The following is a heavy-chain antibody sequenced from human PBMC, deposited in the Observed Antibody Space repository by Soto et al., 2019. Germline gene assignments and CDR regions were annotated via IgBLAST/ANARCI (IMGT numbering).Heavy chain of an antibody. Sequence: SETLSLTCTVSGGSISSYHWIWIRQPPGRGLEWIGYIYYSGSTNYNPSLKSRVTISVDTSKNQFSLKLSSVTAADTAVYYCARVSSDSSGWLADYYYGMDVWGQGTTVTVSS. CDR3: ARVSSDSSGWLADYYYGMDV. CDR1: GGSISSYH. D-gene: IGHD6-19*01. J-gene: IGHJ6*02. V-gene: IGHV4-59*01. CDR2: IYYSGST.